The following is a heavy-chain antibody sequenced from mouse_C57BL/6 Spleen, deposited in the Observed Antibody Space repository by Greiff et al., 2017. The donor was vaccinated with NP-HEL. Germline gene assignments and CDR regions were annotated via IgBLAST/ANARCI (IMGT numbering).Heavy chain of an antibody. CDR2: IYPGSGNT. V-gene: IGHV1-76*01. J-gene: IGHJ4*01. Sequence: QVQLQQSGAELVRPGASVKLSCKASGYTFTDYYINWVKQRPGQGLEWIARIYPGSGNTYYNEKFKGKATLTAEKSSSTAYMQLSSLTSEDSAVYFCARLGVTTVYAMDYWGQGTSVTVSS. CDR3: ARLGVTTVYAMDY. CDR1: GYTFTDYY. D-gene: IGHD1-1*01.